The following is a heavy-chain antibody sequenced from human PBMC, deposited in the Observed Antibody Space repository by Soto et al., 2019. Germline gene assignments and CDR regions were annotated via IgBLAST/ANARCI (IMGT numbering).Heavy chain of an antibody. V-gene: IGHV3-21*01. CDR3: ARDPSPYSSSWYNYYYYGMAV. D-gene: IGHD6-13*01. J-gene: IGHJ6*02. CDR2: ISSSSYI. CDR1: GFTFSSYS. Sequence: PGGSLRLSCAASGFTFSSYSMNWVRQAPGKGLEWVSSISSSSYIYYADSVKGRFTISRDNAKNSLYLQMNSLRAEDTAVYYCARDPSPYSSSWYNYYYYGMAVWGQGTTVTVSS.